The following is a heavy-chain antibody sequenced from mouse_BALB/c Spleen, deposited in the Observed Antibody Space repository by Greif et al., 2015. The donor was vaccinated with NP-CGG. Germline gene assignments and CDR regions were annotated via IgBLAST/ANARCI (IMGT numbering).Heavy chain of an antibody. CDR3: ARRTGTEAMDY. D-gene: IGHD4-1*01. J-gene: IGHJ4*01. Sequence: QVQLQQSGPELVKPGASVKISCKASGYTFTDYYVNWVKQKPGQGLEWIGWIYPGSGNTKYNEKFKGKATLTVDTSSSTAYMQLSSLTSEDPAVYFCARRTGTEAMDYWCQGTSVTVSS. V-gene: IGHV1-84*02. CDR1: GYTFTDYY. CDR2: IYPGSGNT.